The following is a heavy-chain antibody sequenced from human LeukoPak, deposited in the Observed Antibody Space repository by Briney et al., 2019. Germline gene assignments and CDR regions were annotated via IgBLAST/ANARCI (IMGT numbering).Heavy chain of an antibody. CDR3: ARDLGSDRTTVTYYFDY. J-gene: IGHJ4*02. Sequence: KPGGSLRLSCAASGFTFSSYSMNWVRQAPGKGLEWVSSYSSSSSYIYYADSVKGRFTISRDNAKNSLYLQMNSLRAEDTAVYYCARDLGSDRTTVTYYFDYWGQGTLVTVSS. CDR1: GFTFSSYS. D-gene: IGHD4-17*01. CDR2: YSSSSSYI. V-gene: IGHV3-21*01.